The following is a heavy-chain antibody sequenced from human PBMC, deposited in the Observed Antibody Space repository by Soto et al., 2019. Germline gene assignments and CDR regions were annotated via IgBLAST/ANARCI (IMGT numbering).Heavy chain of an antibody. V-gene: IGHV1-46*01. CDR2: VNPYGASS. CDR3: ASVTTIWSN. Sequence: QVQVVQSGAEVKEPGASVKVSCKASGYSSSNYYTHWVRQAPGQGLEWMGIVNPYGASSNYAQSFKGRVTLTRDTSTNTDYMDLSSLTSDDTAVYYCASVTTIWSNWGQGTLVTVSS. CDR1: GYSSSNYY. J-gene: IGHJ4*02. D-gene: IGHD2-21*02.